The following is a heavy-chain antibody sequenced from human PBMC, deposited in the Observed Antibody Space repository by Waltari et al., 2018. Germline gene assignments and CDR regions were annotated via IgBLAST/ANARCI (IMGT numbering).Heavy chain of an antibody. CDR1: EFTFSSYA. D-gene: IGHD3-22*01. CDR3: ARDYCDRTYCHGMDV. V-gene: IGHV3-30*04. Sequence: QVQLVESGGGVVQPGMSLRLSCAASEFTFSSYAMHWVRQAPGKGLEWGEVLSYNSRNTYYVDSVKGRFTISRDNSKKMFYMEMNSLRAEDTAIYYCARDYCDRTYCHGMDVWGQGTTVIVSS. CDR2: LSYNSRNT. J-gene: IGHJ6*02.